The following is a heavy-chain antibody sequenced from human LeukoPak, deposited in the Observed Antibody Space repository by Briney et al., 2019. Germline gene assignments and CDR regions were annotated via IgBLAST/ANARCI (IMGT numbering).Heavy chain of an antibody. D-gene: IGHD1-14*01. CDR3: ARGPIRRNPGGRWFDP. CDR1: GGSFSGYY. J-gene: IGHJ5*02. Sequence: PSETLSLTCAVYGGSFSGYYWSWIRQPPGKGLEWIGEINHSGSTNYNPSLKSRVTISVDTSKNQFSLKLSSVTAADTAVYYCARGPIRRNPGGRWFDPWGQGTLVTVSS. V-gene: IGHV4-34*01. CDR2: INHSGST.